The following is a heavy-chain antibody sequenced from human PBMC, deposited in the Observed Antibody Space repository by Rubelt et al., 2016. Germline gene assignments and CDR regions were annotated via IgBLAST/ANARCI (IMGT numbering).Heavy chain of an antibody. Sequence: WVRQAPGKGLQWVSYIRRFYTMYTDSVRGRFTISRDNARRSLYLQMNSLRVEDTAVYYCTRDAYIAGGTNYGLDWGQGTLVTVSS. J-gene: IGHJ4*02. D-gene: IGHD1-26*01. CDR3: TRDAYIAGGTNYGLD. V-gene: IGHV3-11*06. CDR2: IRRFYTM.